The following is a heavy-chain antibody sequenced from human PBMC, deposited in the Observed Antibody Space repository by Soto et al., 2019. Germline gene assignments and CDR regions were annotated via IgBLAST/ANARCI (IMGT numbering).Heavy chain of an antibody. V-gene: IGHV4-59*08. Sequence: PSETLSLTCTVSGGSISSYFWSWIRQPPGRGLEWIGHIHYSGSTNYNPSLKSRVTISVDTSKNQVSLKLSSVTAADTAMYFCARQVSSAGPPYYYDMDVWARGTTVTVSS. CDR2: IHYSGST. D-gene: IGHD6-25*01. CDR3: ARQVSSAGPPYYYDMDV. J-gene: IGHJ6*02. CDR1: GGSISSYF.